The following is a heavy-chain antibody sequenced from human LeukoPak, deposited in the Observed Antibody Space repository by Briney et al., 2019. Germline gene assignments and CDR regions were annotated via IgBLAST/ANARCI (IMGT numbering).Heavy chain of an antibody. CDR3: ANLRGRGAYACSGSGCYSY. Sequence: PGGSLRLSCAAPGFTFSSSATSWVRLAPEKGLEWVSAISGSGGSTYYADSVKGRFTISRDNSKNTLYLQMNILRADDTAVYYCANLRGRGAYACSGSGCYSYWGQGTLVTVSP. CDR1: GFTFSSSA. V-gene: IGHV3-23*01. CDR2: ISGSGGST. J-gene: IGHJ4*02. D-gene: IGHD2-15*01.